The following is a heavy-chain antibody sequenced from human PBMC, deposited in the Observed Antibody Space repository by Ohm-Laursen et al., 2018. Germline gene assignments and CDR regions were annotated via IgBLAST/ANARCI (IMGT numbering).Heavy chain of an antibody. Sequence: SQTLSLTCTVSGGSISSGGYYWNWIRQHPGKGLEWIGYIYYSGSTYYNPSLKSRVTISVDTSKNLFSLKLSSVTAADTAVYYCARLIGFCSGGSCRNWFDPWGQGTLVTVSS. D-gene: IGHD2-15*01. CDR1: GGSISSGGYY. CDR3: ARLIGFCSGGSCRNWFDP. CDR2: IYYSGST. V-gene: IGHV4-31*03. J-gene: IGHJ5*02.